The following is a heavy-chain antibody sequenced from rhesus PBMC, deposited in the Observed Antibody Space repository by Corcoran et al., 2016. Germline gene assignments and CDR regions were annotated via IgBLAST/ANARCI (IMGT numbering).Heavy chain of an antibody. CDR2: ISGSGGST. V-gene: IGHV4-173*01. CDR1: GGSISSNY. CDR3: ARDRGYSGYSWAFDY. J-gene: IGHJ4*01. D-gene: IGHD5-42*01. Sequence: QVQLQESGPGLVKPSETLSLTCAVSGGSISSNYWSWTRQPPGKGLEWIGRISGSGGSTDYNPSLKSRVTISTDTSKNQFSLKLSSVTAADTAVYYCARDRGYSGYSWAFDYWGQGVLVTVSS.